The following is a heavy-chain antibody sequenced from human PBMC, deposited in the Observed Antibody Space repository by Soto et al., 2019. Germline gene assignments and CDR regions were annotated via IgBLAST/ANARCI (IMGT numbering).Heavy chain of an antibody. J-gene: IGHJ4*02. Sequence: PSETLSLTCAVSGGSISNTNSWSWVRQPPGKGLEWLGEIYPSGSTNYNPSLKSRVTISVDKSKNQFSLELRSVTAADTAVYYCARESESGGWYVAYFDCWGQGTQVTVSS. CDR2: IYPSGST. V-gene: IGHV4-4*02. D-gene: IGHD6-19*01. CDR1: GGSISNTNS. CDR3: ARESESGGWYVAYFDC.